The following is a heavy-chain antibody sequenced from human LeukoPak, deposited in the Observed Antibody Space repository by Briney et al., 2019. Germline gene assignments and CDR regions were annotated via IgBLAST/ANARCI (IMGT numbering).Heavy chain of an antibody. Sequence: GESLRLSCAASGFTFSSYATHWVRQAPGKGLEYVSAISSNGGSTYYANSVKGRFTISRDNSKNTLYLQMGSLRAEDMAVYYCAREIGRNCSSTSCYFGWFDPWGQGTLVTVSS. V-gene: IGHV3-64*01. CDR2: ISSNGGST. D-gene: IGHD2-2*01. CDR3: AREIGRNCSSTSCYFGWFDP. CDR1: GFTFSSYA. J-gene: IGHJ5*02.